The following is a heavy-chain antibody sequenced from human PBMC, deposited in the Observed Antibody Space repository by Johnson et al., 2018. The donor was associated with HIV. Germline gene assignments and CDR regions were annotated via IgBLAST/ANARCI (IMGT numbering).Heavy chain of an antibody. D-gene: IGHD6-13*01. V-gene: IGHV3-30*04. Sequence: QVHLVESGGGVVQPGGSLRVSCAASGFTFRSYAMHWVRQAPGKGLEWVAVITYDGRNKYYADFVKGRFIISRDNSKNMTNLQMNGLSGEDTADYYCVRDDLGNPFSSYDAFDIWGQGTMVTVSS. CDR1: GFTFRSYA. CDR3: VRDDLGNPFSSYDAFDI. CDR2: ITYDGRNK. J-gene: IGHJ3*02.